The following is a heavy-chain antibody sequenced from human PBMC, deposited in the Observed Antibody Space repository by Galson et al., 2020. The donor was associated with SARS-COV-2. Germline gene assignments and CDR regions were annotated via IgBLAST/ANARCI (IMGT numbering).Heavy chain of an antibody. D-gene: IGHD3-22*01. Sequence: SETLSLTCTVSGGSISSSSYYWGWIRQPPGKGLEWIGSIYYSGSTYYNPSLKSRVTISVDTSKNQFSLKPSSVTAADTAVYYCAINTGTYYYDSSGYYPFDYWGQGTLVTVSS. CDR1: GGSISSSSYY. CDR3: AINTGTYYYDSSGYYPFDY. V-gene: IGHV4-39*01. CDR2: IYYSGST. J-gene: IGHJ4*02.